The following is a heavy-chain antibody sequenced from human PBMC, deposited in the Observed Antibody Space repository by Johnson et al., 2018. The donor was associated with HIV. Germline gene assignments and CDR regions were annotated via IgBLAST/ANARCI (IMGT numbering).Heavy chain of an antibody. V-gene: IGHV3-9*01. Sequence: VQLVESGGGVVQPGRSVRLSCAASGLNFSDYGMHWVRQAPGKGLEWVSGISWNSGSIGYADSVKGRFTISRDNAKNSLYLQMNSLRAEDTAVYYCARDDVEMATMGDAFDIWGQGTMVTVSS. CDR3: ARDDVEMATMGDAFDI. J-gene: IGHJ3*02. CDR1: GLNFSDYG. D-gene: IGHD5-24*01. CDR2: ISWNSGSI.